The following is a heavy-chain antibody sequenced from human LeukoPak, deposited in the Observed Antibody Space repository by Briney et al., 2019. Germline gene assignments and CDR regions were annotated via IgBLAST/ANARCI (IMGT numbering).Heavy chain of an antibody. V-gene: IGHV4-4*07. Sequence: SETLSLTCTVSGGSISSYYWSWIRQPAGKGLEWIGRIYTSGRTNYNPSLKRRVTMSVDTSKNQFSLKLSSVTAADTAMYYCARDREGGATFDYWGQGTLVTVSS. CDR3: ARDREGGATFDY. J-gene: IGHJ4*02. CDR1: GGSISSYY. CDR2: IYTSGRT. D-gene: IGHD3-16*01.